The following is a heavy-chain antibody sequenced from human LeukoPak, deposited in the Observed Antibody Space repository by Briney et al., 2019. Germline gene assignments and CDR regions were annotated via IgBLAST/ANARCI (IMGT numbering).Heavy chain of an antibody. J-gene: IGHJ4*02. V-gene: IGHV4-59*02. Sequence: PSETLSLTCTGSGGSVSTYLWSWIRQPPGKGLEWIAYMDYSGTTNYNPSLRSRVTISIDTSKNQFSLSLSSVTAADTAVYYCVRDIRFIGATHYFDYWGQGTLVTVSS. CDR2: MDYSGTT. CDR3: VRDIRFIGATHYFDY. CDR1: GGSVSTYL. D-gene: IGHD1-26*01.